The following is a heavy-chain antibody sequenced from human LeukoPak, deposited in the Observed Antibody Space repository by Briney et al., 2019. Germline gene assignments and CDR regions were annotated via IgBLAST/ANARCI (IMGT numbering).Heavy chain of an antibody. J-gene: IGHJ4*02. CDR2: INHSGST. D-gene: IGHD6-19*01. V-gene: IGHV4-34*01. CDR1: GFTFSSYA. Sequence: GSLRLSCAASGFTFSSYAMSWVRQPPGKGLEWIGEINHSGSTNYNPSLKSRVTISVDTSKNQFSLKLSSVTAADTAVYYCARGGSGWYGYFFDYWGQGTLVTVSS. CDR3: ARGGSGWYGYFFDY.